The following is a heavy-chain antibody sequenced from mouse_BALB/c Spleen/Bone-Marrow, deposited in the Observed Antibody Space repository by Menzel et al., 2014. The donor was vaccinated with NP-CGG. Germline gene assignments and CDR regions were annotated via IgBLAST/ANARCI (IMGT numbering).Heavy chain of an antibody. V-gene: IGHV1S81*02. CDR1: GYTFTSYY. Sequence: QVQLKESGAELVKPGASVKLSCKASGYTFTSYYMYWVKQRPGQGLEWIGEINPSNGGTNFNEKFKSRATLTVDKSSSTAYMQLSSLTSEDPAVYYCTRGRTWDFDYWGQGTTLTVSS. D-gene: IGHD4-1*01. CDR3: TRGRTWDFDY. CDR2: INPSNGGT. J-gene: IGHJ2*01.